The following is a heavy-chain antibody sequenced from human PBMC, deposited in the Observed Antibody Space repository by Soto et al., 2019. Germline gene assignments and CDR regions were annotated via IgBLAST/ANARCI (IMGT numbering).Heavy chain of an antibody. CDR1: GFTLSSYA. V-gene: IGHV3-23*01. CDR2: ISGSGGST. D-gene: IGHD3-22*01. CDR3: AKVDFDSSGYYLDY. Sequence: GGSLRLSCAASGFTLSSYAMSWVRQAPGKGLEWVSAISGSGGSTYYADSVKGRFTISRDNSKNTLYLQMNSLRVEDTAVYFCAKVDFDSSGYYLDYWGQGTLVTVSS. J-gene: IGHJ4*02.